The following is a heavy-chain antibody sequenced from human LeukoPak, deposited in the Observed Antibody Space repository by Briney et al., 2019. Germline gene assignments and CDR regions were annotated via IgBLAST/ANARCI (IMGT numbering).Heavy chain of an antibody. Sequence: PSETLSLTCTVSGGSISSSSYYWGWIRQPPGKGLEWIGSIYYSGRTYYNLSLKSRVTISVNTSKNQFSLNLSSVSAADTAMYYCGRQAVGLGPFDLWGRGTLVSVSS. J-gene: IGHJ2*01. V-gene: IGHV4-39*01. CDR2: IYYSGRT. CDR3: GRQAVGLGPFDL. D-gene: IGHD6-19*01. CDR1: GGSISSSSYY.